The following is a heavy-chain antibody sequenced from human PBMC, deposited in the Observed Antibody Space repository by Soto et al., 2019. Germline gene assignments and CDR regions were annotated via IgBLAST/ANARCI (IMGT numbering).Heavy chain of an antibody. J-gene: IGHJ4*02. CDR3: ARAPRLKYYFDY. CDR2: IYYSGST. Sequence: SETLSLTCTVSGGSVSSGSHYWSWIRQPPGKGLEWIGYIYYSGSTNYNPSLKSRVTISVDTSKNQFSLKLSSVTAADTAVYYCARAPRLKYYFDYWCQGTLVTVSS. V-gene: IGHV4-61*01. CDR1: GGSVSSGSHY.